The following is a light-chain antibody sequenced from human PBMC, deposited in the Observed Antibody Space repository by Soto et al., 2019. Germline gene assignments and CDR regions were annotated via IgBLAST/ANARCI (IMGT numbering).Light chain of an antibody. CDR1: QSISSW. V-gene: IGKV1-5*03. CDR3: QQYNSYPY. Sequence: DIQMTQSPSTLSASVGDRVTITCRASQSISSWLAWYQQKPVKAPKLLIYKASSLESGVPSRFSVSGPGTEFPLTISSLQPDDFATYYCQQYNSYPYFGGGTKVEIK. J-gene: IGKJ4*01. CDR2: KAS.